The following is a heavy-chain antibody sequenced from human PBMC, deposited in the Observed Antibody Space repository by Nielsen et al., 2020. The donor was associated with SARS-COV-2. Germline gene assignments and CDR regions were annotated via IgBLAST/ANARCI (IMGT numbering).Heavy chain of an antibody. J-gene: IGHJ6*03. CDR2: IDWDDDK. Sequence: SGPTLVKPTQTLTLTCTFSGFSLRTSGMCVSWIRQPPGKALEWLARIDWDDDKYYSTSLKTRLTISKDTSKNQVVLTMTNMDPVDTATYYCARVKRLQEQWLTYYYYYYMDAWGKGTTVTVSS. CDR3: ARVKRLQEQWLTYYYYYYMDA. V-gene: IGHV2-70*11. CDR1: GFSLRTSGMC. D-gene: IGHD6-19*01.